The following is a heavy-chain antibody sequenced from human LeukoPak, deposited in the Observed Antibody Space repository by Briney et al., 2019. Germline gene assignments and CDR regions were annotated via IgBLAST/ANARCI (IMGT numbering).Heavy chain of an antibody. Sequence: PGGSLRLSCAASGFTFSSYSMNWVRQAPGEGLEWVSSISSTGSHIYHSDSLKGRFTISRDNAKNSLYLQMNSLRAEDTAVYYCARERLPLYWGQGTLVTVSS. J-gene: IGHJ4*02. D-gene: IGHD5-12*01. CDR2: ISSTGSHI. CDR1: GFTFSSYS. CDR3: ARERLPLY. V-gene: IGHV3-21*01.